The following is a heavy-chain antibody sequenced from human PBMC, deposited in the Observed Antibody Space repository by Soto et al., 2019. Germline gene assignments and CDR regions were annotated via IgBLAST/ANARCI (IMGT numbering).Heavy chain of an antibody. CDR2: IYFSGST. D-gene: IGHD2-21*01. V-gene: IGHV4-31*03. CDR1: GGSISGGTYY. CDR3: ARGDWPTQMDV. Sequence: QVQLQESGPGLVKPSQTLSLTCTVSGGSISGGTYYWSWIRQPPGQGLEWIGYIYFSGSTYYNPSLKSRVIISVDTSKNQFSLGLSSVTAADTAVYYCARGDWPTQMDVWGQGTTVTVSS. J-gene: IGHJ6*02.